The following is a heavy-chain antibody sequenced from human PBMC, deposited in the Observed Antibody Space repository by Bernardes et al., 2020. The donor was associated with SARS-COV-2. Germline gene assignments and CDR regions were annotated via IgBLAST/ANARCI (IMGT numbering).Heavy chain of an antibody. CDR3: VKEDSSGAKFHFDY. D-gene: IGHD3-22*01. CDR2: ITSNGGST. V-gene: IGHV3-64D*06. J-gene: IGHJ4*02. Sequence: GGSLRLSCSASGFTFSSYAMHWVRQAPGKGLEYVSVITSNGGSTYYADSVKGRFTISRDNSKNTLYLQMSSLRAEDTAVYYCVKEDSSGAKFHFDYWGQGALVTVSS. CDR1: GFTFSSYA.